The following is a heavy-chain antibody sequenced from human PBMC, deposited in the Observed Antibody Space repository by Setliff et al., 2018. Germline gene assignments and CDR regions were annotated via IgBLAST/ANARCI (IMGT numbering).Heavy chain of an antibody. CDR1: GLTFSNCW. J-gene: IGHJ4*02. CDR2: INPHGSEK. CDR3: FGAGTRSY. Sequence: PGGSLRFSCTASGLTFSNCWVSWVRQAPGKGLEWLASINPHGSEKYYADSVKGRFTISRDNAKNSLSLQMNNLRTEDTAVYYCFGAGTRSYWGQGTLVTVSS. V-gene: IGHV3-7*01. D-gene: IGHD3-10*01.